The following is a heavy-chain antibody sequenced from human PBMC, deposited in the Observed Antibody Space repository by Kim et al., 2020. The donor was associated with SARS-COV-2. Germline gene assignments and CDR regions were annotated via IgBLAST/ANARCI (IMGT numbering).Heavy chain of an antibody. J-gene: IGHJ6*02. CDR1: GGSISSYY. D-gene: IGHD2-15*01. CDR2: IYYSGST. CDR3: ARVIPSSSYHHYRLYYYYGMDV. V-gene: IGHV4-59*13. Sequence: SETLSLTCTVSGGSISSYYWSWIRQPPGKGLEWIGYIYYSGSTNYNPSLKSRVTISVDTSKNQFSLKLSSVTAADTAVYYCARVIPSSSYHHYRLYYYYGMDVWGQGTTVTVSS.